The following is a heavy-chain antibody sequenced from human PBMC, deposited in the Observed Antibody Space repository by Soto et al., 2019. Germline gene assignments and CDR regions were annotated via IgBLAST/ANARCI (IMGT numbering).Heavy chain of an antibody. CDR2: ISGSGGTT. Sequence: PGGSLRLSCVASGFTFSSYALNWVRQAPGRGLEWVSAISGSGGTTYYADSVKGRFTISRDNAKNSLYLQMNSLRAEDTAVYYWGRDQVPYFDLLSKLDYWGQGNLVTVSS. CDR3: GRDQVPYFDLLSKLDY. V-gene: IGHV3-23*01. CDR1: GFTFSSYA. J-gene: IGHJ4*02. D-gene: IGHD3-9*01.